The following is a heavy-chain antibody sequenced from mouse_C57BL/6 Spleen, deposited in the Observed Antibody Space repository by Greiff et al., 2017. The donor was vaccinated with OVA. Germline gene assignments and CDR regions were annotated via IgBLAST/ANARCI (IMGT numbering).Heavy chain of an antibody. CDR3: ARDRTGDWYFDV. J-gene: IGHJ1*03. V-gene: IGHV5-4*03. CDR1: GFTFSSYA. D-gene: IGHD4-1*01. Sequence: EVKVVESGGGLVKPGGSLKLSCAASGFTFSSYAMSWVRQTPEQRLEWVATISDGGSYTYYPDNVKGRSTLSRDNAKNNPYLQMSHLKSEDAAMYYCARDRTGDWYFDVWGTGTTVTVSS. CDR2: ISDGGSYT.